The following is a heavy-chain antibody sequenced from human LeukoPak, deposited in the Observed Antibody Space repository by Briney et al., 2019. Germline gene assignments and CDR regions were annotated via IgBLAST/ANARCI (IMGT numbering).Heavy chain of an antibody. V-gene: IGHV5-51*01. CDR1: GYRFSKYW. D-gene: IGHD4-11*01. Sequence: GESLKISCEGSGYRFSKYWIGWVRQMPGKGLEWMGIIYPDDSSTEYSPSLQGQVTISVDKSISTAYLQWSSLKASDTAMYYCARFNSNPSVGFDPWGQGTLVTVSS. CDR2: IYPDDSST. J-gene: IGHJ5*02. CDR3: ARFNSNPSVGFDP.